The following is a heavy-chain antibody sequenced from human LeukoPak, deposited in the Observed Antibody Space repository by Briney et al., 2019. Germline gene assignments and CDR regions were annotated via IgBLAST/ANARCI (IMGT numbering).Heavy chain of an antibody. Sequence: SETLSLTCAVYGGSFSGYYWSWIRQPPGKGLEWIGEINHSGSTNYNPSLKSRVTISVDTSKNQFPLKLSSVTAADTAVYYCARGRGSSGWYGGTTSGGYYLDYWGQGTLVTVSS. D-gene: IGHD6-19*01. V-gene: IGHV4-34*01. CDR2: INHSGST. J-gene: IGHJ4*02. CDR1: GGSFSGYY. CDR3: ARGRGSSGWYGGTTSGGYYLDY.